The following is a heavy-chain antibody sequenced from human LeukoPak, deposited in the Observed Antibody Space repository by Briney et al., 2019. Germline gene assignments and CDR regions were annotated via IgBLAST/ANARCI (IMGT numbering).Heavy chain of an antibody. CDR3: AKDLGGIHYFDY. V-gene: IGHV3-30*18. CDR2: ISYGGSNT. CDR1: GFTFSSYG. Sequence: PGRSLRLSCAASGFTFSSYGMHWVRQAPGKGLEWVAIISYGGSNTYYADSVKGRFTISRDNSKNTLYLQMNSLRPEDTAVYYCAKDLGGIHYFDYWGQGTLVSVSS. J-gene: IGHJ4*02.